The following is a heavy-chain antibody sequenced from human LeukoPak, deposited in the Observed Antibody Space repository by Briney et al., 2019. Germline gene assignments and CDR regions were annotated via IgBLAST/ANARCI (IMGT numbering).Heavy chain of an antibody. J-gene: IGHJ4*02. V-gene: IGHV1-8*01. CDR2: MNPNSGNT. CDR3: ARGPVSSRSYGYLHFDY. Sequence: ASVKVSCKASGYTFTSYDINWVRQATGQGLEWMGWMNPNSGNTGCAQKFQGRVTMTRNTSISTAYMELSSLRSEDTAAYYCARGPVSSRSYGYLHFDYWGQGTLVTVSS. CDR1: GYTFTSYD. D-gene: IGHD5-18*01.